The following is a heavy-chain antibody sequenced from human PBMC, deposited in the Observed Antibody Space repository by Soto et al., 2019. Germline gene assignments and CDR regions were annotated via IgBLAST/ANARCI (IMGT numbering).Heavy chain of an antibody. CDR2: INESGST. D-gene: IGHD1-1*01. J-gene: IGHJ4*02. Sequence: QMQLQQWGAGLVKPSETLSLSCAVYGQSFSGHSWAWIRQPPGKGLEWIGEINESGSTYYNPSLKRRVTISTDTSKNQFSLKLSSVSAADTAAYFCARGSGIVALPGELEDVNYDYWGQGTLVNVSS. CDR3: ARGSGIVALPGELEDVNYDY. CDR1: GQSFSGHS. V-gene: IGHV4-34*01.